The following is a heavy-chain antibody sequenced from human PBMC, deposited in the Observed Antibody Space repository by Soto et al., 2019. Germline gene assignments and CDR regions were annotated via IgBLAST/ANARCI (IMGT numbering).Heavy chain of an antibody. CDR2: ITSSGTTV. V-gene: IGHV3-48*02. Sequence: EVHLVESGGGLVQPGGSLRLSCAASGFTFSSYSLNWVRQAPGKGLEWVSYITSSGTTVYYADSVRGRFTISRDNAKNSLYLQMKSLRDDDTALYDCARASSNWAYYFDFWGQGTLVTVSS. CDR1: GFTFSSYS. CDR3: ARASSNWAYYFDF. D-gene: IGHD6-13*01. J-gene: IGHJ4*02.